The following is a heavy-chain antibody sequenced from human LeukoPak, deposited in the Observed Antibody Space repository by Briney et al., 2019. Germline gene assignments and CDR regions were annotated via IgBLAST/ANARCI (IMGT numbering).Heavy chain of an antibody. CDR2: IYHSGST. CDR3: ARGATYYDILTGKYSTGGAFDI. D-gene: IGHD3-9*01. V-gene: IGHV4-34*01. J-gene: IGHJ3*02. Sequence: SSETLSLTCAVYGGSFSGYYWSWIRQPPGKGLEWIGYIYHSGSTYYNPSLKSRVTISVDGSKNQFSLKLSSVTAADTAVYYCARGATYYDILTGKYSTGGAFDIWGQGTMVTVSS. CDR1: GGSFSGYY.